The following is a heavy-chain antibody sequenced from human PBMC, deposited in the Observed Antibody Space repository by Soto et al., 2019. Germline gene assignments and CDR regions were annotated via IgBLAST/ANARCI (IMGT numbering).Heavy chain of an antibody. Sequence: QVQLVESGGDVVQPGRSLRLSCAASGFSFSNYAMHWVRQAPGKGLEWGAVISDDGRNKYYADSVKGRFTISRDNSKNTLYLQMNSLTVEDTAVYYCARDRMTTVTYIDYWGQGTLVTVSS. D-gene: IGHD4-17*01. V-gene: IGHV3-30*04. CDR1: GFSFSNYA. J-gene: IGHJ4*02. CDR3: ARDRMTTVTYIDY. CDR2: ISDDGRNK.